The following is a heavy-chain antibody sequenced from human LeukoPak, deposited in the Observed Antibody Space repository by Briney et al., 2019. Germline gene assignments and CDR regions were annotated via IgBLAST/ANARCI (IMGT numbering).Heavy chain of an antibody. CDR2: IKSKTDGGTT. V-gene: IGHV3-15*01. J-gene: IGHJ4*02. CDR1: GFTFSNAW. Sequence: RGSLRLSCAASGFTFSNAWMSWVRQAPGKGLEWVGRIKSKTDGGTTDYAAPVKGRFTISRDDSKNTLYLQMNSLKTEDTAVYYCTSMDIVVVPAANYWGQGTLVTVSS. D-gene: IGHD2-2*03. CDR3: TSMDIVVVPAANY.